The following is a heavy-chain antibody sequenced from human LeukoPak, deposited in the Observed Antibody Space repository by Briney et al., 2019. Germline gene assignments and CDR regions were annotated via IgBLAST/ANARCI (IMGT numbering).Heavy chain of an antibody. J-gene: IGHJ4*02. CDR3: ARGQLWLRSYFDY. V-gene: IGHV3-21*04. CDR2: ISSSSSYI. Sequence: PGGSLRLSCAASGFTFSSYSMNWVRQAPGKGLEWVSSISSSSSYIYYADSVKGRFTISRDNAKNSLYLQMNNLRAEDTAVYYCARGQLWLRSYFDYWGQGTLVTVSS. D-gene: IGHD5-18*01. CDR1: GFTFSSYS.